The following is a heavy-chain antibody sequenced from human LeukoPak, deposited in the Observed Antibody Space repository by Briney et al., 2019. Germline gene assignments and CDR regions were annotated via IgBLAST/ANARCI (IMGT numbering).Heavy chain of an antibody. CDR3: ARARVAGTGTYYFDY. D-gene: IGHD6-19*01. CDR2: IYSGGST. CDR1: GFTVSSNY. V-gene: IGHV3-66*01. Sequence: GGSLRLSCAASGFTVSSNYMSWVRQAPGKGPEWVSVIYSGGSTYYADSVKGRFTISRDNSKNTLYLQMNSLRAEDTAVYYCARARVAGTGTYYFDYWGQGTLVTVSS. J-gene: IGHJ4*02.